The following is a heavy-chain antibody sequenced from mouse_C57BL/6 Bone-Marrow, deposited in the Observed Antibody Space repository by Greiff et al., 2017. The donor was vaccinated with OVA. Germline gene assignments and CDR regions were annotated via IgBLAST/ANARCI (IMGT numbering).Heavy chain of an antibody. CDR3: ARGDYAFDY. CDR1: GYTFTSYW. Sequence: QVQLQQPGAELVKPGASVKLYCKASGYTFTSYWMHWVKQRPGRGLEWIGRIDPNSGGTTYNEKLKSKATLTVDKHASTAYMQLSSLTSEDSAFYYCARGDYAFDYWGQGTTLTVSS. CDR2: IDPNSGGT. D-gene: IGHD1-1*02. V-gene: IGHV1-72*01. J-gene: IGHJ2*01.